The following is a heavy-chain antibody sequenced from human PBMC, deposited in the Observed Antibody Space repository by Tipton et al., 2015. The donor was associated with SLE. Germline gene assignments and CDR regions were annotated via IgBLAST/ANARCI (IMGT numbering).Heavy chain of an antibody. Sequence: PGLVKPSETLSLTCTVSGGSISSGGYYWSWIRQHPGKGLEWIGYIYYSGSTYYNPSLKSRVTISVDTSKNQFSLKLSSVTAADTAVYYCARVDYYYYYMDVWGKGTTVTVSS. CDR3: ARVDYYYYYMDV. CDR2: IYYSGST. J-gene: IGHJ6*03. CDR1: GGSISSGGYY. V-gene: IGHV4-31*03.